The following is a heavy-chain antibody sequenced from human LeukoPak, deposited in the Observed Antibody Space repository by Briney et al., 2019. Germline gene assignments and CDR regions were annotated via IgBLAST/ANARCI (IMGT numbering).Heavy chain of an antibody. J-gene: IGHJ4*02. V-gene: IGHV3-48*02. CDR3: ARHDYGGNSGDY. Sequence: PGGSLRLSCAASGFIFSDCAMHWVRQAPGKGLEWVSYIGTSSSTIYYADSVKGRFTISRDNAKNSLYLQMNSLRDEDTAVYYCARHDYGGNSGDYWGQGTLVTVSS. D-gene: IGHD4-23*01. CDR1: GFIFSDCA. CDR2: IGTSSSTI.